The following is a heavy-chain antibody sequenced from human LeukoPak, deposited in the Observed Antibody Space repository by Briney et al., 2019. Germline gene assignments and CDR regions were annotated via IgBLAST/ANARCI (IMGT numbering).Heavy chain of an antibody. V-gene: IGHV1-69*13. Sequence: SVKVSCKASGGTFSSYAISWVRQAPGQGLEWMGGIIPIFGTANYPQKFQGRVTITADESTSTVYMELSSLRSEDTAVYYCARDRGYSYAKKSSEYYYMDVWGKGTTVTISS. CDR3: ARDRGYSYAKKSSEYYYMDV. CDR1: GGTFSSYA. CDR2: IIPIFGTA. J-gene: IGHJ6*03. D-gene: IGHD5-18*01.